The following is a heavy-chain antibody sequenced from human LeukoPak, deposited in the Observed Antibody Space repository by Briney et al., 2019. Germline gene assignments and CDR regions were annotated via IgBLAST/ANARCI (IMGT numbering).Heavy chain of an antibody. D-gene: IGHD2-15*01. J-gene: IGHJ4*02. CDR1: GFTFSSYD. Sequence: GGSLRLSCAASGFTFSSYDMHWVRQATGKGLEWVSAIGTAGDTYYPGSVKGRFTISRENAKNSLYLQMNSLRAGDTAVYYCARGHCSGGGCYYFDYWGQGTLVTVSS. V-gene: IGHV3-13*01. CDR2: IGTAGDT. CDR3: ARGHCSGGGCYYFDY.